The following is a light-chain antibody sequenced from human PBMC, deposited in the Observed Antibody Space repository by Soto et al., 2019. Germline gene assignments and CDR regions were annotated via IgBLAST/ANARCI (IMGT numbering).Light chain of an antibody. Sequence: DIQLTQSPSFLSASVGDRVTITCRASQGISSYLAWYQQKPGKAPKLLIYAASTLQSGVPSRFSGSGSGTEFTLTISSLQPEDFATYYCQQLNSYPSPYWTFGQGTKVDIK. CDR1: QGISSY. V-gene: IGKV1-9*01. CDR3: QQLNSYPSPYWT. J-gene: IGKJ1*01. CDR2: AAS.